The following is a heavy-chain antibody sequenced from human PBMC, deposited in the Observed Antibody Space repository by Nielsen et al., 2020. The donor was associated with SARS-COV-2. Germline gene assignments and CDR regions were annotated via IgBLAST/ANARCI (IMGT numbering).Heavy chain of an antibody. Sequence: WIRQPPGKGLEWIGEINHSGSTNYNPSLKSRVTISVDTSKNQFSPKLSSVTAADTAVYYCARGPRYCSSTSCYKASKGWFDPWGQGTLVTV. D-gene: IGHD2-2*02. J-gene: IGHJ5*02. V-gene: IGHV4-34*01. CDR2: INHSGST. CDR3: ARGPRYCSSTSCYKASKGWFDP.